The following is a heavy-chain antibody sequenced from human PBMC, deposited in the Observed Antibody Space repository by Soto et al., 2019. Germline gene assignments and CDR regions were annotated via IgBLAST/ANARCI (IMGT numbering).Heavy chain of an antibody. V-gene: IGHV1-69*06. CDR1: GSTFNNFA. CDR2: IVVDSNTA. CDR3: ARAIKRWEVNYYFDF. Sequence: QVVLLQSGAEVKEPGSSVRVSCQVSGSTFNNFAFSWVRQAPGHGPEWMGGIVVDSNTAEYSQRFQDRVTITADTSTDTLYMELGSLTVEDTAGYYCARAIKRWEVNYYFDFWGQGTLVTVSS. J-gene: IGHJ4*02. D-gene: IGHD1-26*01.